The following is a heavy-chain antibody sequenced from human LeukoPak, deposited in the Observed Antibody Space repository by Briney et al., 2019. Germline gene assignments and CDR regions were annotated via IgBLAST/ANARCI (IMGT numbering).Heavy chain of an antibody. CDR1: GGSFSGYY. J-gene: IGHJ4*02. D-gene: IGHD3-22*01. Sequence: SETLSLTCAVYGGSFSGYYWTWIRQPPGKGLEWVGEITHSGSTNYNPSLKSRVTISVDTSKNQFSLKLSSVTAADTAVYYCARGPGGDYDSSGYYFFWGQGTRVTVSS. V-gene: IGHV4-34*01. CDR3: ARGPGGDYDSSGYYFF. CDR2: ITHSGST.